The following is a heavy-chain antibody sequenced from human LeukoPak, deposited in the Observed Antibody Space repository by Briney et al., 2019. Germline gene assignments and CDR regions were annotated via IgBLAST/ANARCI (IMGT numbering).Heavy chain of an antibody. Sequence: SETLSLTCTVSGGSISSYYWSWIRQPPGKGLEWIGYIYYSGSTNYNPSLKSRVTISVGTSKNQFSLKLSSVTAADTAVYYCARQDVVAAASLWGQGTLVTVSS. CDR3: ARQDVVAAASL. D-gene: IGHD6-13*01. V-gene: IGHV4-59*01. CDR2: IYYSGST. J-gene: IGHJ4*02. CDR1: GGSISSYY.